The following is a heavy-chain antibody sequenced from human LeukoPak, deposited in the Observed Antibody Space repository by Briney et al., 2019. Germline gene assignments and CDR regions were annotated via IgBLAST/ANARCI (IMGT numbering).Heavy chain of an antibody. CDR2: FDPEDGET. V-gene: IGHV1-24*01. D-gene: IGHD3-22*01. CDR3: ATGVWGSSGYYFDY. J-gene: IGHJ4*02. CDR1: GYTLTELS. Sequence: ASVKVSCKVSGYTLTELSMHWVRQAPGKGLEWMGGFDPEDGETIYAQKFQGRVTMTEDTSTDTAYMELSILRSEDTAVYYCATGVWGSSGYYFDYWGQGTLVTVSS.